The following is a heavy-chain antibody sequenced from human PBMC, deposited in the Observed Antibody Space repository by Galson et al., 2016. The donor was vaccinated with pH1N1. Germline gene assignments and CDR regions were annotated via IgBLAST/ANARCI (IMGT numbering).Heavy chain of an antibody. CDR3: AKDHPSEGWPALDS. V-gene: IGHV3-23*01. J-gene: IGHJ4*02. Sequence: SQRLSCAASGFTFSDYVMTWVRQAPGKGLEWVSAIFGSAAKTFYADSVMGRFTISRDNSKNTLYLQMNSLRVEDTAIYYCAKDHPSEGWPALDSWGQGTLVTVSS. CDR1: GFTFSDYV. D-gene: IGHD2-15*01. CDR2: IFGSAAKT.